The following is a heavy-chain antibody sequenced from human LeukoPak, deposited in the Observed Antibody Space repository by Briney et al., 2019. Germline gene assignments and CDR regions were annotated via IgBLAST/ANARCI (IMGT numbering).Heavy chain of an antibody. Sequence: SQTLSLTCAISGDSVCSNSAAWNWIRQSPSRGLEWLGRTYYRSKWYNDYAVSVKSRITINPDTSKNQFSLQLNSVTPEDTAVYYCARESTHYYDSSGYSRGLGYWGQGTLVTVSS. V-gene: IGHV6-1*01. CDR1: GDSVCSNSAA. CDR3: ARESTHYYDSSGYSRGLGY. D-gene: IGHD3-22*01. J-gene: IGHJ4*02. CDR2: TYYRSKWYN.